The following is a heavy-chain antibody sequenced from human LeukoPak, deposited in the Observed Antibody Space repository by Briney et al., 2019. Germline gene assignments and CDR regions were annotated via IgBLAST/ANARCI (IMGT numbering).Heavy chain of an antibody. CDR2: IYTSGST. D-gene: IGHD5-12*01. J-gene: IGHJ4*02. CDR1: GGSISSYY. CDR3: ARTLGYSGYLSYFDY. V-gene: IGHV4-4*09. Sequence: SETLSLTCTVSGGSISSYYWSWIRQPPGKGLEWIGYIYTSGSTNYNPSLKSRVTISVDTSKNQFSLKLSSVTAADTAVYYCARTLGYSGYLSYFDYWGQGTLVSVSS.